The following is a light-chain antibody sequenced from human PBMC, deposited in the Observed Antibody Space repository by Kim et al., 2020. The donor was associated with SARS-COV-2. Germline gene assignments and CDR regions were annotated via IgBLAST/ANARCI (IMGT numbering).Light chain of an antibody. CDR3: QAWDSSTVV. V-gene: IGLV3-1*01. CDR2: QDS. Sequence: GSPGQTASITCAGDKLGDKYACWYQQKPGQSPVLVIYQDSKRPSGIPERFSGSNSGNTATLTISGTQAMDEADYYCQAWDSSTVVFGGGTQLTVL. CDR1: KLGDKY. J-gene: IGLJ2*01.